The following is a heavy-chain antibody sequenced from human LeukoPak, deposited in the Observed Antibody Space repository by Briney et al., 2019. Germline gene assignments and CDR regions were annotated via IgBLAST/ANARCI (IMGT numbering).Heavy chain of an antibody. D-gene: IGHD1-26*01. J-gene: IGHJ4*02. Sequence: GGSLRLSCAASGFTFSSYAMSWVRQAPGKGLEWVSAISGSGGSTYYADSVKGRSTISRDNSKNTLYLQMNSLRAEDTAVYYCAKGIVGATTGDYWGQGTLVTVSS. V-gene: IGHV3-23*01. CDR1: GFTFSSYA. CDR3: AKGIVGATTGDY. CDR2: ISGSGGST.